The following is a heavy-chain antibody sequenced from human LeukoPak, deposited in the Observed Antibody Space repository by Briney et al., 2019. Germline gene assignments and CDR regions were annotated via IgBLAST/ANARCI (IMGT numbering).Heavy chain of an antibody. J-gene: IGHJ5*02. D-gene: IGHD3-10*01. V-gene: IGHV4-59*01. CDR3: ARSTYYANWFGP. Sequence: SETLSLTCSVSGDSITGYYWGWIRQPPGKGLEWIGYIYYSGSTNYNPSLKSRVTISVDTSKNQFSLKLSSVTAADTAVYYCARSTYYANWFGPWGQGTLVTVSS. CDR1: GDSITGYY. CDR2: IYYSGST.